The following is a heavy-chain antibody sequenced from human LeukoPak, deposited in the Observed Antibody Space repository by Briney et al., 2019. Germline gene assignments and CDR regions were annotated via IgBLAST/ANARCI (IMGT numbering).Heavy chain of an antibody. J-gene: IGHJ4*02. V-gene: IGHV4-39*07. CDR2: ISSTGNT. Sequence: NPSETLSLTCSVSGVSINSRYYDWWGWIRQPPGKGLEWIGSISSTGNTYYKPSLRTRVTISLDTSKNQFSLKLSSVTAADTAVYYCARVAAGKGYPFDYWGQGTLVTVSS. CDR1: GVSINSRYYD. CDR3: ARVAAGKGYPFDY. D-gene: IGHD6-13*01.